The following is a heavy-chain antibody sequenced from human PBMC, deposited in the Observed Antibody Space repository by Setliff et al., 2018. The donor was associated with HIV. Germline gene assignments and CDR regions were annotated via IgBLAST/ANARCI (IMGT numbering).Heavy chain of an antibody. CDR1: GDSTSSYY. CDR3: ARAPTGWYDYYDSNGYYYVVDWFDS. CDR2: IYTTGST. D-gene: IGHD3-22*01. Sequence: LSETLSLTCPVSGDSTSSYYWSWVRQPPGKGLEWIGYIYTTGSTNYNPSLKSRVTLSIDKSKNQVSLKLTSVTAADTAVYYCARAPTGWYDYYDSNGYYYVVDWFDSWGQGTLVTVSS. V-gene: IGHV4-4*09. J-gene: IGHJ5*01.